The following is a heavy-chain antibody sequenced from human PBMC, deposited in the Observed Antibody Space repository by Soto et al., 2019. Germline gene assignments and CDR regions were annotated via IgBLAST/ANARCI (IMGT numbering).Heavy chain of an antibody. D-gene: IGHD3-10*01. Sequence: SETLSLTCTVSGGSISSYYWSWIRQPPGKGLEWIGYIYYSGSTNYNPSLKSRVTISVDTSKNQFSLKLSSVTAADTAMYYCARPPLPGFGKYAMDVWGQGTTVTVSS. J-gene: IGHJ6*02. CDR3: ARPPLPGFGKYAMDV. CDR2: IYYSGST. CDR1: GGSISSYY. V-gene: IGHV4-59*01.